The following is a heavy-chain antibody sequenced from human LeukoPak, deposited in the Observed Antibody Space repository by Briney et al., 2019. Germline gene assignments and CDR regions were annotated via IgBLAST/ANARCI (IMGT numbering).Heavy chain of an antibody. D-gene: IGHD6-6*01. CDR3: ARVDPDSSSTLEVFDY. CDR1: GGSISSYY. CDR2: IYYSGST. J-gene: IGHJ4*02. Sequence: SETLSLTCTVSGGSISSYYWSWIRQPPGKGLEWIGYIYYSGSTNYNPSLKSRVTISVDTSKNQLSLKLSSVTAADTAVYYCARVDPDSSSTLEVFDYWGQGTLVTVSS. V-gene: IGHV4-59*01.